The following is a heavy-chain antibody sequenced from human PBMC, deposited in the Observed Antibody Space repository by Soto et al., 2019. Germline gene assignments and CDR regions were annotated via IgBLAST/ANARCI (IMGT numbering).Heavy chain of an antibody. CDR3: ARDFSGYYYDSSGYFDY. D-gene: IGHD3-22*01. CDR2: ISAYNGNT. V-gene: IGHV1-18*01. Sequence: GASVKVSCKASGYTFTSYGIIWVRQAPGQGLEWMGWISAYNGNTNYAQKLQGRVTMTTDTSTSTAYMELRSLRSDDTAVYYCARDFSGYYYDSSGYFDYWGQGTLVTVS. J-gene: IGHJ4*02. CDR1: GYTFTSYG.